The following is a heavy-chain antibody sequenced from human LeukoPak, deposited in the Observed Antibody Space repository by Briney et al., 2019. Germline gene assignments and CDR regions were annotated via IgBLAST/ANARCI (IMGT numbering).Heavy chain of an antibody. CDR1: GLTFSNYW. J-gene: IGHJ6*02. CDR3: ARRTTGTSLTYYGMDV. Sequence: PGGSLRLSCAASGLTFSNYWMTWVRQAPGKGLEWVANIKQDGSEKYYVDSVKGRFTISRDNAKNSLYLQMNSLRAEDTALYYCARRTTGTSLTYYGMDVWGQGTTVTVSS. V-gene: IGHV3-7*01. D-gene: IGHD1-1*01. CDR2: IKQDGSEK.